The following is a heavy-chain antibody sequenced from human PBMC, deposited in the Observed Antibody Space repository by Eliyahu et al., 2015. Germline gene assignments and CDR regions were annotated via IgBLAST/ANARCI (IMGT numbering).Heavy chain of an antibody. V-gene: IGHV3-9*01. CDR1: GFTFNDYA. CDR2: LSWNSGGV. CDR3: VKGGGYGYNSALEH. J-gene: IGHJ1*01. D-gene: IGHD4-23*01. Sequence: EVQLVESGGDLVQPGRSLRLSCAASGFTFNDYAMHWVRQAPGKGLEWVSGLSWNSGGVAYADSVKGRFTISRDNAKNSLYLHINSLRSEDTALYYCVKGGGYGYNSALEHWGQGALVTVSS.